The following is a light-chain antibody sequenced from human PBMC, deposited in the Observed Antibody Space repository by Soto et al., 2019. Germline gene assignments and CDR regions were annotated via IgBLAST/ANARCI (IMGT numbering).Light chain of an antibody. V-gene: IGLV2-14*03. Sequence: QSVLTQPASVSRSPGQSITISCTGTSSDIGGYNFVSWYQHHPGKAPRLIIFGVSDRPSGVSDRFSGSKSGNTASLTISGLQAEDEADYYCSSYISSSSPYVFGTGTKVTVL. J-gene: IGLJ1*01. CDR3: SSYISSSSPYV. CDR1: SSDIGGYNF. CDR2: GVS.